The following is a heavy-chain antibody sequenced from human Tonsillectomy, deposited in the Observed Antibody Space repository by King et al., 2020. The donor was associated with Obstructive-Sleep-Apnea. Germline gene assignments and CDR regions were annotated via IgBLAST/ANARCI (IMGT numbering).Heavy chain of an antibody. Sequence: VQLQESGPGLVKPSETLSLTCTVSGYSISSDYYWGWIRQPPGKGREWIATIYHSGSTYYNPSLKSRVAISVDTSKNQLSLRLRPVTAADTAVYYCARVGPSQTDYWGQGTLVTVSS. CDR1: GYSISSDYY. V-gene: IGHV4-38-2*02. D-gene: IGHD3-16*01. CDR2: IYHSGST. CDR3: ARVGPSQTDY. J-gene: IGHJ4*02.